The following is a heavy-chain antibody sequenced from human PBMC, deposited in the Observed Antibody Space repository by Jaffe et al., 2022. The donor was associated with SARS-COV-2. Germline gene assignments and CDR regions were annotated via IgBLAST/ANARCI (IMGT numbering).Heavy chain of an antibody. CDR1: GASISGYY. CDR3: ARLIVGGAFDI. V-gene: IGHV4-4*07. CDR2: IYIDGGT. J-gene: IGHJ3*02. Sequence: QVQLQESGPGLVKPSETLSLTCSVSGASISGYYWSWIRQPPGKGLEWIGRIYIDGGTNYNPSLNGRVTVSVDTSKDQFFLKVNSVTAADTAVYYCARLIVGGAFDIWGQGTFVTVSS. D-gene: IGHD3-22*01.